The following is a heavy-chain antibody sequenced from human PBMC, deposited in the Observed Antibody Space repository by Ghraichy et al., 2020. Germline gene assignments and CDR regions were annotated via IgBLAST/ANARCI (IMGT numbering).Heavy chain of an antibody. CDR1: GFSFSDYS. J-gene: IGHJ2*01. Sequence: GGSLRLSCEGSGFSFSDYSMIWVRLTPRKALEWVSYITGSSITIFYADSVKGRFTISRDNAKNSLYLQMNSLRAEDTAVYYCARLPCPRRGVVGDGYVDLWRRGTLVTASS. V-gene: IGHV3-48*01. CDR3: ARLPCPRRGVVGDGYVDL. D-gene: IGHD3-3*01. CDR2: ITGSSITI.